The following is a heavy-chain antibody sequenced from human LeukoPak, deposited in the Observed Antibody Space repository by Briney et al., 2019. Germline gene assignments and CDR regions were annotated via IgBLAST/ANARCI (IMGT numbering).Heavy chain of an antibody. D-gene: IGHD5-12*01. J-gene: IGHJ4*02. V-gene: IGHV3-30*04. CDR1: GFTFSSYA. CDR2: ISYDGSDK. CDR3: ARARPSMWIDY. Sequence: GGSLRLSCAASGFTFSSYAMYWVRQAPGKGLEWVAVISYDGSDKFYADSVKGQFTISRDSSKNTLYLQMNSLRPEDTAVYYCARARPSMWIDYWGQGTLVTVSS.